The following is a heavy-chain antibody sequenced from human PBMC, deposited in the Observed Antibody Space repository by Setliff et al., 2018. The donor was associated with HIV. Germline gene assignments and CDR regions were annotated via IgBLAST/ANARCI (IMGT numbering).Heavy chain of an antibody. V-gene: IGHV1-69*13. Sequence: VKVSCKASGGPFTSAFNWVRQVPGQGLEWMGGIIPIFGTANYAQNFGGRVTITADQSTTTSYLQLNSLRFEDTAIYYCASDSPAARFEELEDHYYYFMDVWGKGTTVTVS. CDR1: GGPFTSA. CDR2: IIPIFGTA. D-gene: IGHD3-10*01. J-gene: IGHJ6*03. CDR3: ASDSPAARFEELEDHYYYFMDV.